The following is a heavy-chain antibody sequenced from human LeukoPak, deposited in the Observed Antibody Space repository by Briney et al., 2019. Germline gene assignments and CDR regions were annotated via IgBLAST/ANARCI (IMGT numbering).Heavy chain of an antibody. V-gene: IGHV3-48*01. Sequence: GGSLRLSCVASGFTFSSYSMNWVRQPPGKGPEWVSYISSDDTTIYYADSVKGRFTISRDNAKNSLYLQMNSLRAEDTAVYYCARERSIRGADFDYWGQGTLVTVSS. CDR2: ISSDDTTI. CDR1: GFTFSSYS. D-gene: IGHD3-10*01. CDR3: ARERSIRGADFDY. J-gene: IGHJ4*02.